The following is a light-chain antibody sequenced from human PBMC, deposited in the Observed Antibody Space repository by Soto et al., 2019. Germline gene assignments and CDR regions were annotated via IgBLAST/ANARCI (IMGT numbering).Light chain of an antibody. J-gene: IGKJ1*01. CDR1: QSISSY. CDR3: QQSYSTPRT. V-gene: IGKV1-39*01. CDR2: AAS. Sequence: DIQMTQSPFSLSASVGDRVTITCRASQSISSYLNWYQQKPGKAPKLLIYAASSLQSGVTSRFSGSGSGTDFTLTISSLQPEDFATYYCQQSYSTPRTVGQGTKVEIK.